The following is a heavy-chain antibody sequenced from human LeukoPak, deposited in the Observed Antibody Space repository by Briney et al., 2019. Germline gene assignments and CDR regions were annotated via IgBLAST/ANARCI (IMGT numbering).Heavy chain of an antibody. CDR3: ARGSVTTRYENWFDP. CDR1: GGSISSGGYS. J-gene: IGHJ5*02. CDR2: IYHSGST. V-gene: IGHV4-30-2*01. D-gene: IGHD4-11*01. Sequence: LQTLSLTCAVSGGSISSGGYSWSWIRQPPGKGLEWIGYIYHSGSTYYNPSLKSRVTISVDRSKNQFSLKLSSVTAADTAVYYCARGSVTTRYENWFDPWGQGTLVTVSS.